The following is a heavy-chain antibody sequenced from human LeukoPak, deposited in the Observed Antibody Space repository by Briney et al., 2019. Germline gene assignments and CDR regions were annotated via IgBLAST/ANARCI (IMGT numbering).Heavy chain of an antibody. V-gene: IGHV3-30*18. CDR2: ISYDGNTK. CDR1: GFTFSTYG. Sequence: PGGSLRLSCAASGFTFSTYGMHWVRQAPGKGLEWVAVISYDGNTKYYADSVKGRFTVSRDNSKNMLYLEMNNLRAEDTAMYYCAKEGRYLNWFHPWGQGTLVTVSS. CDR3: AKEGRYLNWFHP. J-gene: IGHJ5*02. D-gene: IGHD3-9*01.